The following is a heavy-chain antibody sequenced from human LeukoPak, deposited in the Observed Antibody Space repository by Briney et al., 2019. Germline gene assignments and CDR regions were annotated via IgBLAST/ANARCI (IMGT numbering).Heavy chain of an antibody. CDR2: IYPDDSDT. CDR3: ARHGHCTSGVCYSNYYYYMDV. D-gene: IGHD2-8*01. Sequence: GESLKISCKGSGYSFTSYWIGWVRQMPGKGLEWMGIIYPDDSDTRYSLSFEGQVIISVDKSISTAYLQWSSLKASDTATYYCARHGHCTSGVCYSNYYYYMDVWGKGTTVTVSS. J-gene: IGHJ6*03. CDR1: GYSFTSYW. V-gene: IGHV5-51*01.